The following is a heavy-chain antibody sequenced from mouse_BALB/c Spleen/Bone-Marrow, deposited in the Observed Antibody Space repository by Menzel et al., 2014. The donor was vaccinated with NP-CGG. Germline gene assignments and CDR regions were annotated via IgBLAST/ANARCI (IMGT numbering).Heavy chain of an antibody. CDR1: GYSFTTYW. V-gene: IGHV1S81*02. J-gene: IGHJ3*01. D-gene: IGHD2-3*01. CDR3: ARYDGPAWFAY. CDR2: INPSNGRT. Sequence: QVQLKQSGAELVKPGASVRLSCKASGYSFTTYWIHWVKQRPGQGLEWIGEINPSNGRTNYNEKFESKATLTVDKSSSTAYMQLSSLTSEDSAVYYCARYDGPAWFAYWGQGTLVTVSA.